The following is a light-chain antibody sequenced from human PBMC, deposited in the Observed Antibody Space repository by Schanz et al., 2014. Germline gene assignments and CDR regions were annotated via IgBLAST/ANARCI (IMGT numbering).Light chain of an antibody. CDR3: SSWTTSNTLV. J-gene: IGLJ3*02. Sequence: QSVLTQPASVSGSPGQSITISCTGTSSDVGVYNYVSWYQQVPGKAPKLMIHDASNRPSGVSTRFSGSKSDNTASLTISGLQAEDEADYYCSSWTTSNTLVFGGGTKVTVL. CDR2: DAS. V-gene: IGLV2-14*01. CDR1: SSDVGVYNY.